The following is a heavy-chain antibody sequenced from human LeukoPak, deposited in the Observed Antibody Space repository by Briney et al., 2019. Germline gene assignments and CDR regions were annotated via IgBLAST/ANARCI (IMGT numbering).Heavy chain of an antibody. D-gene: IGHD3-3*01. CDR3: ARRVSEGGGLLRSGDNWLDP. V-gene: IGHV4-4*07. CDR2: IYATGST. J-gene: IGHJ5*02. CDR1: GDSINSYS. Sequence: KPSETLSLTCIVSGDSINSYSWNWIRQPAGKGLEWIGRIYATGSTNYNPSLQGRVTLSIDTSKRQFSMKLSSVTAADTAVYYCARRVSEGGGLLRSGDNWLDPWGQGSLVTVSS.